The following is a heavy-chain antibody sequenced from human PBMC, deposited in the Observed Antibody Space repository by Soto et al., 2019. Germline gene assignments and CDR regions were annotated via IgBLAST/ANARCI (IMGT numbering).Heavy chain of an antibody. Sequence: ASVKVSCKASGYTFTSYAMHWVRQAPGQRLEWMGWINAGNGNTKYSQKFQGRVTITRDTSASTAYVELSSLRSEDTAVYYCARTLCGGAYYYYYGRDFWGQGTRVTVSS. CDR3: ARTLCGGAYYYYYGRDF. J-gene: IGHJ6*02. D-gene: IGHD2-2*01. CDR2: INAGNGNT. V-gene: IGHV1-3*01. CDR1: GYTFTSYA.